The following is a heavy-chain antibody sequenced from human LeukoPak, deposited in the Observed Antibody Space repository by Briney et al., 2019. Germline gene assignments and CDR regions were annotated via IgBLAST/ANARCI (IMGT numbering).Heavy chain of an antibody. V-gene: IGHV1-2*02. Sequence: ASVKVSCKASGYTFTDYYMHWVRQAPGQGLEWMGWINPKSGGTNYAQKFQGRVTMTRDTSVSTAYMELSRLTSDDTAVYYCARALGRQRYYGSGTYKKNYYYMDVWGKGTTVTISS. CDR2: INPKSGGT. J-gene: IGHJ6*03. CDR3: ARALGRQRYYGSGTYKKNYYYMDV. D-gene: IGHD3-10*01. CDR1: GYTFTDYY.